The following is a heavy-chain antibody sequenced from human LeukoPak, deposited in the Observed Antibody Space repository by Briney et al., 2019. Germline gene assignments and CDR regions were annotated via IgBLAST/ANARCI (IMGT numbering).Heavy chain of an antibody. CDR3: ASGYSYGSVDY. D-gene: IGHD5-18*01. J-gene: IGHJ4*02. Sequence: GRSLRLSCAASGFTFSSYGMRWVRQAPGKGLEWVAVISSDGSSKYYADSVKGRFTISRDNSKNTLYLQMNSLRAEDTAVYYWASGYSYGSVDYWGQGTLVTVSS. V-gene: IGHV3-30*03. CDR1: GFTFSSYG. CDR2: ISSDGSSK.